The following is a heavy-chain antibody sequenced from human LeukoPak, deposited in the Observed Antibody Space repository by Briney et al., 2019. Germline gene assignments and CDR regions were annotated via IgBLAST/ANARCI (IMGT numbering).Heavy chain of an antibody. V-gene: IGHV3-23*01. CDR1: GFTFTQIG. Sequence: GGSLRLSCAVSGFTFTQIGMGWVRQAPGKGLEWVAAIGGGGSDTKYTDSVKGRFTLSRDISKNTLYLQMDSLRAEDTAVYFCTKDVFHWAFDIWGQGTMVTVSS. J-gene: IGHJ3*02. D-gene: IGHD1-1*01. CDR2: IGGGGSDT. CDR3: TKDVFHWAFDI.